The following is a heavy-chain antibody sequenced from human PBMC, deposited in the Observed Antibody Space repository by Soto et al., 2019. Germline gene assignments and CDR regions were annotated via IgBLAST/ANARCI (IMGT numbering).Heavy chain of an antibody. V-gene: IGHV4-30-4*01. Sequence: SETLSLTCTVSGGSISSGDYYWSWIRQPPGKGLEWIGYIYYSGSTYYNPSLKSRVTISVDTSKNQFSLKLSSVTAADTAVYYCAREVVVVAANVIFWFDPWGQGTLVTVSS. D-gene: IGHD2-15*01. CDR2: IYYSGST. J-gene: IGHJ5*02. CDR3: AREVVVVAANVIFWFDP. CDR1: GGSISSGDYY.